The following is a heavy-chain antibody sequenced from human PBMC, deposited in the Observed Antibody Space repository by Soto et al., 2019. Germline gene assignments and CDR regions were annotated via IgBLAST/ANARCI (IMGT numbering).Heavy chain of an antibody. D-gene: IGHD6-13*01. CDR2: ISGSGTGT. J-gene: IGHJ2*01. CDR3: SSRSQHRSWRNGLGIPAERPSDL. Sequence: KGLEWVSTISGSGTGTNYADSVKGRFTISRDNSKNMLYLQMNSLRAEDTAVFFFSSRSQHRSWRNGLGIPAERPSDL. V-gene: IGHV3-23*01.